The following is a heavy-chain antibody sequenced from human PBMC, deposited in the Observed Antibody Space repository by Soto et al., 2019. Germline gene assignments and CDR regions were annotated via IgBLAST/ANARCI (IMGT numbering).Heavy chain of an antibody. V-gene: IGHV4-59*01. J-gene: IGHJ5*02. CDR1: GGSISSYY. CDR3: ARVSELVWRNWFDP. CDR2: IYYSGST. D-gene: IGHD6-13*01. Sequence: QVRLQESGPGLVKPSETLSLTCTVSGGSISSYYWSWIRQPPGKGLEWIGYIYYSGSTNYNPSLKSRVTISVDTSKNQFSLKLSSVTAADTAVYYCARVSELVWRNWFDPWGQGTLVTVSS.